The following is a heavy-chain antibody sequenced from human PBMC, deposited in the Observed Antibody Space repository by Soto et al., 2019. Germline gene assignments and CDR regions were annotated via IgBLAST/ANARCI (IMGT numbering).Heavy chain of an antibody. CDR2: ISAYNGNT. D-gene: IGHD3-3*01. V-gene: IGHV1-18*01. CDR3: ARGGITIFGVVPLDGMDV. CDR1: GYTFTSYG. J-gene: IGHJ6*02. Sequence: GASVKVSCKASGYTFTSYGISWVRQAPGQGLEWMGWISAYNGNTNYAQKLQGRVTMTTDTSTSTAYMELRSLRSDDTAVYYCARGGITIFGVVPLDGMDVWGHGTTVTVYS.